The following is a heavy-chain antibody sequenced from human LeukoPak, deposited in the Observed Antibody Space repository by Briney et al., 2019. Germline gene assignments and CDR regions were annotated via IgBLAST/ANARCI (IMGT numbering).Heavy chain of an antibody. D-gene: IGHD3/OR15-3a*01. V-gene: IGHV4-61*02. CDR1: GGSISSGSYY. Sequence: SETLSLTCTVSGGSISSGSYYWSWIRQPAGKGLEWIGRIYTSGSTNYNPSLKSRVTISVDTSKNQFSLKLSSVTAADTAVYYCAREKEMIWLDGRDVGGKGTTVTVS. J-gene: IGHJ6*04. CDR2: IYTSGST. CDR3: AREKEMIWLDGRDV.